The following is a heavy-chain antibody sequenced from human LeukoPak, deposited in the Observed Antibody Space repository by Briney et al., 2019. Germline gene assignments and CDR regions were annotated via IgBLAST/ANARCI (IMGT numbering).Heavy chain of an antibody. CDR3: ARDQGGYIYKGIDY. Sequence: ASVKVSCKASGYSFTAYAMNWVRQAPGQGLEWMGWINTNTGNPAYAQGFTGHFVFSLDTSVSTAYLQISSLKAEDTAVYYCARDQGGYIYKGIDYWGQGTLVTVSS. D-gene: IGHD5-24*01. CDR1: GYSFTAYA. V-gene: IGHV7-4-1*02. J-gene: IGHJ4*02. CDR2: INTNTGNP.